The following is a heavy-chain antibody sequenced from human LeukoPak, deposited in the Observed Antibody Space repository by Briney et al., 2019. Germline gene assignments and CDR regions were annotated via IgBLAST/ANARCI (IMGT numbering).Heavy chain of an antibody. Sequence: SETLLLTCAVYGGCFSGYYWSSIRQTPGKGLEWIGDINHCSNPNYNPSLKSRVTISVDTSKNQFSLKLSSVTAADTAVYYCARGRIRLWSRNPYYFDYWGQGTLVTVSS. CDR2: INHCSNP. V-gene: IGHV4-34*01. D-gene: IGHD5-18*01. CDR1: GGCFSGYY. J-gene: IGHJ4*02. CDR3: ARGRIRLWSRNPYYFDY.